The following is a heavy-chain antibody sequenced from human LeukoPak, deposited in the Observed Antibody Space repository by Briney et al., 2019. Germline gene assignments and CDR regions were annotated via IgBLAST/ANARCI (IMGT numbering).Heavy chain of an antibody. CDR1: GFTFSDFY. Sequence: GGSLRLSCAASGFTFSDFYMTWIRQAPGKGLEWVSYSSNGGSTIYYADSVKGRFTISRDNSKNTLYLQMNSLRAEDTAVYYCAKKTDDFWSGYYNWGQGTLVTVSS. J-gene: IGHJ4*02. D-gene: IGHD3-3*01. CDR2: SSNGGSTI. CDR3: AKKTDDFWSGYYN. V-gene: IGHV3-11*01.